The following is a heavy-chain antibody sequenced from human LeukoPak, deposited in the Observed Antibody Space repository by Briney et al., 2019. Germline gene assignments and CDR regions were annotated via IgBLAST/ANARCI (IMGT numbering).Heavy chain of an antibody. CDR3: ARDHVSPGCSSTSCYRWFDP. J-gene: IGHJ5*02. CDR2: IYTSGST. CDR1: GGSISSGSYY. D-gene: IGHD2-2*01. Sequence: SQTLSLTCTVSGGSISSGSYYWSWIRQPAGKGPEWIGRIYTSGSTNYNPSLKSRVTISVDTSKNQFSLKLSSVTAADTAVYYCARDHVSPGCSSTSCYRWFDPWGQGTLVTVSS. V-gene: IGHV4-61*02.